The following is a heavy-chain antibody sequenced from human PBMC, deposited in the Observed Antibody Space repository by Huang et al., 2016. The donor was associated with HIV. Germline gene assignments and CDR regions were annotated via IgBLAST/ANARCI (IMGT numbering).Heavy chain of an antibody. V-gene: IGHV4-59*02. D-gene: IGHD6-19*01. CDR1: GDSVSSHY. Sequence: QVRLQESGPGLVKPSETLSLSCTVSGDSVSSHYWGWIRHPPGKGLEWIGAVYDSGTTKYNPRRKSRITISVDTSKNGFSLNITSGSAADTAMYFCVRDQGRLAVGGIDNWFDPWGQGALVTVSS. CDR3: VRDQGRLAVGGIDNWFDP. CDR2: VYDSGTT. J-gene: IGHJ5*02.